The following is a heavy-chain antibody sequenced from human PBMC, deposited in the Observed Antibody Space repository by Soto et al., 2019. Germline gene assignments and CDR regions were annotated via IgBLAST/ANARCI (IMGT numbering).Heavy chain of an antibody. CDR3: AHKGGRGAGMDV. Sequence: QITLKESGPTLVKPTQTLTLTCTFSGFSVSTSGVGVAWIRQPPGKALEWLALIYWDDDKRYSPFLQSRVTLTEATSKSPVVLTMTNMDPVDTATYYCAHKGGRGAGMDVWGQGTTVTVSS. CDR2: IYWDDDK. CDR1: GFSVSTSGVG. V-gene: IGHV2-5*02. J-gene: IGHJ6*02. D-gene: IGHD2-15*01.